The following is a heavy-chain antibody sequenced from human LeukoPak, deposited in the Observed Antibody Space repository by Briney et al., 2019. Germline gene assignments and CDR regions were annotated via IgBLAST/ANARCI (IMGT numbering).Heavy chain of an antibody. CDR3: ARTSLADY. J-gene: IGHJ4*02. V-gene: IGHV4-61*01. Sequence: SETLSLTCTVSGGSVSSGPYYWSWIRQPPGKGLEWIGYIYHSGNTNYNPSLKSRVSISVDRPKNQFSLKLTSVTAADTAVYYCARTSLADYWGQGTLVTVSS. CDR2: IYHSGNT. CDR1: GGSVSSGPYY.